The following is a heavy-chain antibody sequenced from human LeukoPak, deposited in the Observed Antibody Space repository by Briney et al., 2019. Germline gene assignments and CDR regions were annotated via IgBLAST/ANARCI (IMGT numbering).Heavy chain of an antibody. CDR1: GGSISSYY. Sequence: PSETLSLTCTVSGGSISSYYWSWIRQPPGKGLEWIGYIYYSGTTNYNPSLKSRVTISVDTSKNQFSLKLSSVTAADTAVYYCARGAYIAAAQYGYWGQGTLVTVSS. V-gene: IGHV4-59*01. D-gene: IGHD6-13*01. CDR2: IYYSGTT. J-gene: IGHJ4*02. CDR3: ARGAYIAAAQYGY.